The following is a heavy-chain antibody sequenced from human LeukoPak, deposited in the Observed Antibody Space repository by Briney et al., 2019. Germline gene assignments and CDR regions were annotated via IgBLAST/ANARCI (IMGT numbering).Heavy chain of an antibody. J-gene: IGHJ4*02. V-gene: IGHV1-2*02. CDR1: GYTLTGYY. Sequence: ASVRVSCKASGYTLTGYYMHWVRQAPGQGLEWMGWINPNSGGTNYAQKFQGRVTMTRDTSISTAYMELSRLRSDDTAVYYCARVTYSGSFYFDYWGQGTLVTVSS. CDR3: ARVTYSGSFYFDY. CDR2: INPNSGGT. D-gene: IGHD1-26*01.